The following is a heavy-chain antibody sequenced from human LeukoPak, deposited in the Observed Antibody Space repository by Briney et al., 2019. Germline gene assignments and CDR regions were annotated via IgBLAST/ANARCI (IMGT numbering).Heavy chain of an antibody. V-gene: IGHV3-33*01. Sequence: GGSLRLSCAASGFTFSSYGIHWVRQAPGKGLEWVAVIWYDGSNKYYADSVKGRFTISRDNSKNTLYLQMNSLRAEDTAVYYCARDTAMMGDYYYFYGMDVWGQGTTVTVSS. CDR3: ARDTAMMGDYYYFYGMDV. CDR1: GFTFSSYG. CDR2: IWYDGSNK. J-gene: IGHJ6*02. D-gene: IGHD5-18*01.